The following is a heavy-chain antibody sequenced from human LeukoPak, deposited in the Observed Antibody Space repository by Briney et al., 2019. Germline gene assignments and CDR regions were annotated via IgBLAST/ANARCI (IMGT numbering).Heavy chain of an antibody. J-gene: IGHJ4*02. CDR1: GFTVSNNY. CDR2: IYSGGST. CDR3: ARDRAWNYFDY. D-gene: IGHD3-22*01. Sequence: PGGSLRLSCVVSGFTVSNNYMSWVRQAPRKGLEWVSLIYSGGSTYYAHSVEGRFTISRDNSKNTLYLQMDSLRAEDTAVYYCARDRAWNYFDYWGQGTLVTVSS. V-gene: IGHV3-66*02.